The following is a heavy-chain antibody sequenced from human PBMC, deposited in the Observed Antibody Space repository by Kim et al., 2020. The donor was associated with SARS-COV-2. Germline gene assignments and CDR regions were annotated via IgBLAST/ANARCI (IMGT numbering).Heavy chain of an antibody. D-gene: IGHD3-10*01. J-gene: IGHJ5*02. CDR3: ARGGITMVRGVIGNWFDP. CDR2: MNPNSGNT. Sequence: ASVKVSCKASGYTFTSYDINWVRQATGQGLEWMGWMNPNSGNTGYAQKFQGRVTMTRNTSISTAYMELSSLRSEDTAVYYCARGGITMVRGVIGNWFDPWGQGTLVTVSS. V-gene: IGHV1-8*01. CDR1: GYTFTSYD.